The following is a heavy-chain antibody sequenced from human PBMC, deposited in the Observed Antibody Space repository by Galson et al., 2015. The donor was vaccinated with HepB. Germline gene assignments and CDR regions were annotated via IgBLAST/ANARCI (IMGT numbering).Heavy chain of an antibody. CDR3: ARRGQWLGHYYFDY. V-gene: IGHV4-39*01. CDR2: IYYSGST. CDR1: GGSISSSSYY. D-gene: IGHD6-19*01. Sequence: SETLSLTCTVSGGSISSSSYYWGWIRQPPGKGLEWIGSIYYSGSTHYNPSPKSRVTISVDTSKNQFSLKLSSVTAADTAVYYCARRGQWLGHYYFDYWGQGTLVTVSS. J-gene: IGHJ4*02.